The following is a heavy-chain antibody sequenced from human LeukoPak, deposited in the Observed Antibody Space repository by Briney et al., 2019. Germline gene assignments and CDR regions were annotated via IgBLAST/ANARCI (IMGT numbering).Heavy chain of an antibody. D-gene: IGHD6-13*01. V-gene: IGHV1-2*06. Sequence: ASVKVSCKASGYTFTGYYMHWVRQAPGQGLEWMGRTNPNSGGTNYAQKFQGRVTMTRDTSISTAYMELSRLKSDDTAVYYCARGGNSSSRRYNWFDPWGQGTLVTVSS. J-gene: IGHJ5*02. CDR2: TNPNSGGT. CDR3: ARGGNSSSRRYNWFDP. CDR1: GYTFTGYY.